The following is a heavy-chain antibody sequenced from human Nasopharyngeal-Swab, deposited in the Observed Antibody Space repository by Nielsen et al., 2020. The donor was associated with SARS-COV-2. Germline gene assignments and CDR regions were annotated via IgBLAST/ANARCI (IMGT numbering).Heavy chain of an antibody. D-gene: IGHD3-16*02. J-gene: IGHJ4*02. CDR3: AREWEAYDYVWGSYRYTIFDY. V-gene: IGHV3-7*01. CDR2: IKQDGSEK. Sequence: WIRQPPGKGLEWVANIKQDGSEKYYVDPVKGRFTISRDNAKNSLYLQMNSLRAEDTAVYYCAREWEAYDYVWGSYRYTIFDYWGQGTLVTVSS.